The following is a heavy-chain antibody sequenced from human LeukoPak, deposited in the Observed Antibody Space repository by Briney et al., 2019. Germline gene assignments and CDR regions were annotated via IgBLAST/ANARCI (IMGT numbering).Heavy chain of an antibody. Sequence: KPSETLSLTCAVYAGSFSGYYWSWIRQPPGKGLEWIGEINHSGSTSYNPSLKSRVTISVDTSKNQFSLKLNSVTAADTGVYYCARGLTHWGQGTLVTVSS. J-gene: IGHJ4*02. CDR3: ARGLTH. CDR1: AGSFSGYY. CDR2: INHSGST. V-gene: IGHV4-34*01.